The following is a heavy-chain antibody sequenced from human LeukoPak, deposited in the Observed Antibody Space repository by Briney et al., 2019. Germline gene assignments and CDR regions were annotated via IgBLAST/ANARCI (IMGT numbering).Heavy chain of an antibody. V-gene: IGHV4-4*09. D-gene: IGHD1-26*01. CDR1: GGSISSYY. J-gene: IGHJ4*02. CDR2: IYTSGST. Sequence: SETLSLTCTVSGGSISSYYWSWIRQPPGKGLEWIGYIYTSGSTNYNPSLKSRVTISVDTSKNQFSLKLSSVTAADTAVYYCAGVRDSGELPDWGRGTLVTVSS. CDR3: AGVRDSGELPD.